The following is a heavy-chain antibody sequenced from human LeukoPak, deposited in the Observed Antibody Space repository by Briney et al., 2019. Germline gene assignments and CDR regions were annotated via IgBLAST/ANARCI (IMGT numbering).Heavy chain of an antibody. J-gene: IGHJ6*02. CDR1: VGSISSGNG. V-gene: IGHV4-4*02. Sequence: SETLSLTCGVSVGSISSGNGWSWVRQSPGKGLEWIGEIYHNGATNYNPSLKSRVTISADTFKSHFSMKLTSVTAADTAVYYCATAPILRGEGGEHYKYGMDVWGQGTTVIVSS. CDR2: IYHNGAT. D-gene: IGHD2-2*02. CDR3: ATAPILRGEGGEHYKYGMDV.